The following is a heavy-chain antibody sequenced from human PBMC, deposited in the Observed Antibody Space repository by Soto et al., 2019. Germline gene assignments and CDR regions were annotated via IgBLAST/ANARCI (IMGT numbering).Heavy chain of an antibody. D-gene: IGHD1-1*01. J-gene: IGHJ5*02. Sequence: QVQLVQSGAEVKKPGASVKVSCKASGYTFTSYGISWVRQAPGQGLEWMGWISAYNGNTNYAQKLQGRVTMTTDTSTSKAYMELRSLRSDDTAVYYCARGSPQRNWNDGSTWFDPWGQGTLVTVSS. CDR2: ISAYNGNT. CDR3: ARGSPQRNWNDGSTWFDP. V-gene: IGHV1-18*01. CDR1: GYTFTSYG.